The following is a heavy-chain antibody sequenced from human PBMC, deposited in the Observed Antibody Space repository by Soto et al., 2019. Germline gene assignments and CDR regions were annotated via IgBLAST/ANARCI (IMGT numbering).Heavy chain of an antibody. CDR1: GGTFSSYA. J-gene: IGHJ3*02. V-gene: IGHV1-69*06. CDR3: ARDGDSSGYHDAFDI. D-gene: IGHD3-22*01. CDR2: IIPIFGTA. Sequence: GAAVKVSCKASGGTFSSYAISWVRQAPGQGLEWMGGIIPIFGTANYAQKFQGRVTITADKSTSTAYMELSSLRSEDTAVYYCARDGDSSGYHDAFDIWGKGTMVTVSS.